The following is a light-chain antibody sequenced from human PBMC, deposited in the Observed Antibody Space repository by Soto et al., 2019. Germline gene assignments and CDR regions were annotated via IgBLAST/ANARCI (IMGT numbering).Light chain of an antibody. J-gene: IGKJ1*01. CDR2: KAS. CDR1: QSISSW. Sequence: DIQMTQSPSTLSASVGDRVTITCRASQSISSWLAWYQQKPGKAPKLLIFKASSLEIGAPSRFSGSGSGTEFLLTISSLQPDDFATYYGQQYNNSPWTFGQGTKVEIK. V-gene: IGKV1-5*03. CDR3: QQYNNSPWT.